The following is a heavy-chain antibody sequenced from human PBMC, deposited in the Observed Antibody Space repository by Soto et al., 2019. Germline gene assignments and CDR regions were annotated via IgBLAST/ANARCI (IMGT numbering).Heavy chain of an antibody. CDR2: ISNTGST. Sequence: PSETLSLTCTVSGGPISGYYWKWFRQPPGKGLEWVGSISNTGSTSSSPSLESRVTISVDTSKNQFSLGLNSVTAADTAVYYCTKGISVWGQGTLVT. V-gene: IGHV4-59*01. D-gene: IGHD3-10*01. CDR1: GGPISGYY. J-gene: IGHJ4*02. CDR3: TKGISV.